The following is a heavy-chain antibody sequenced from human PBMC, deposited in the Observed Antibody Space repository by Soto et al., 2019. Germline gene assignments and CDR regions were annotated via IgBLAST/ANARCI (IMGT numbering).Heavy chain of an antibody. CDR2: IIPIFGTA. D-gene: IGHD2-15*01. J-gene: IGHJ4*02. CDR3: ARFGSTHPFDD. CDR1: GTTFGRSS. V-gene: IGHV1-69*01. Sequence: ASVRLPCKSSGTTFGRSSIIVVVQAPGQGLEWMGGIIPIFGTANYAQKFQGRVTITADESTSTAYMELSSLRSEDTAVYYCARFGSTHPFDDWGQGTLVTVS.